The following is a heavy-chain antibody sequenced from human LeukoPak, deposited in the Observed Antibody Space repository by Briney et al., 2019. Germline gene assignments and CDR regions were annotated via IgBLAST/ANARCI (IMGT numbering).Heavy chain of an antibody. D-gene: IGHD4-17*01. J-gene: IGHJ3*02. CDR2: IYSGGST. CDR1: GFTVSSNY. V-gene: IGHV3-66*02. Sequence: PGGSLRLSCAASGFTVSSNYMSWVRQAPGKGLEWVSVIYSGGSTYYADSVKGRFTISRGNSKNTLYLQMNSLRAEDTAVYYCARDLVTTDAFDIWGQGTMVTVSS. CDR3: ARDLVTTDAFDI.